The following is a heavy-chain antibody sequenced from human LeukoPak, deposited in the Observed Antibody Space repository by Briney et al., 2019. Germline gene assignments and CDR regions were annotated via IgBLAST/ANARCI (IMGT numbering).Heavy chain of an antibody. CDR3: AKAPQITIFGVVKIRRYMDV. Sequence: PGGSLRLSCAASGFTFSSYAMSWVRQAPGKGLEWVSAISGSGGSTYYADSVKGRFTISRDNSKNTLYLQMNSLRAEDTAVYYCAKAPQITIFGVVKIRRYMDVWGKGTTVTVSS. D-gene: IGHD3-3*01. CDR1: GFTFSSYA. CDR2: ISGSGGST. J-gene: IGHJ6*03. V-gene: IGHV3-23*01.